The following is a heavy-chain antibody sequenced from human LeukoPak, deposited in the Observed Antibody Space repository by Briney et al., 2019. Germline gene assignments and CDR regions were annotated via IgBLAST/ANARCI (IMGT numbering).Heavy chain of an antibody. CDR2: ISAYNGNT. D-gene: IGHD5-18*01. CDR1: GYTFTSYG. J-gene: IGHJ5*02. V-gene: IGHV1-18*01. CDR3: ARIAMVREGWFDP. Sequence: ASVKVSCKASGYTFTSYGISWVRQAPGQGLEWMGWISAYNGNTNYAQKFQGRVTMTRDTSISTAYMELSRLRSDDTAVYYCARIAMVREGWFDPWGQGTLVTVSS.